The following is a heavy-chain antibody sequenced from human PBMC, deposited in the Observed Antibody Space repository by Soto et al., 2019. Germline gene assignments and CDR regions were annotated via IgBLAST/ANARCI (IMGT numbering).Heavy chain of an antibody. V-gene: IGHV4-30-2*01. CDR2: IYHSGST. D-gene: IGHD4-17*01. CDR1: GVSISSGGYS. Sequence: QLQLQESGSGLVKPSQTLSLTCAVSGVSISSGGYSCNWLRQPPGKGLEWIGYIYHSGSTYYNPCLKGRVTISVDRSKNQFSLKLSSVTAADTAVYYCARGMTTVTTFDYWGQGTLVTVSS. CDR3: ARGMTTVTTFDY. J-gene: IGHJ4*02.